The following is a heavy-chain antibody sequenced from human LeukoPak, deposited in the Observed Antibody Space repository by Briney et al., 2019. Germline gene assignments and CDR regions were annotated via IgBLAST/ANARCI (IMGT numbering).Heavy chain of an antibody. CDR2: ISSDGSNK. J-gene: IGHJ4*02. CDR1: GFTFSSYA. CDR3: ARSLGYYDSSGTRGDY. D-gene: IGHD3-22*01. Sequence: GGSLRLYCAASGFTFSSYAIHWVRQAPGKGLEWVAVISSDGSNKYYADSVKGRFTISRDNSKNTLYLQMNSLRAEDTAVYYCARSLGYYDSSGTRGDYWGQGTLVTVSS. V-gene: IGHV3-30-3*01.